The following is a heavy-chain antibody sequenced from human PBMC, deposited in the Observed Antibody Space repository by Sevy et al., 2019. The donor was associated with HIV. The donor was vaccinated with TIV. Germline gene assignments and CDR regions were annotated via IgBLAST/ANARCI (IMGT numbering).Heavy chain of an antibody. Sequence: GGSLRLSCAASGFTFSSYAMSWVRQAPGKGLEWVSAISGSGGSTYYADSVKGRFTISRDNSKNTLYLQMNSLRAEDTAVYYCAKFSELLWFGYRGLTRSRYYYYGMDVWGQGTTVTVSS. D-gene: IGHD3-10*01. CDR2: ISGSGGST. CDR3: AKFSELLWFGYRGLTRSRYYYYGMDV. J-gene: IGHJ6*02. V-gene: IGHV3-23*01. CDR1: GFTFSSYA.